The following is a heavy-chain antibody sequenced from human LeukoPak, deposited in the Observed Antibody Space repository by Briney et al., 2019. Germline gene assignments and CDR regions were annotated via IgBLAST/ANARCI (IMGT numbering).Heavy chain of an antibody. D-gene: IGHD2-15*01. V-gene: IGHV3-23*01. Sequence: GGSLRLSCAASGFRFNNYGMAWVRQTPGKGLQWVSTISYNGANTHYADSVRGRFTISRDNPKNTLFLQMNNLQADDTAIYYCAKDCCDYSPLDHWGQGTQVTVSS. CDR3: AKDCCDYSPLDH. J-gene: IGHJ4*02. CDR1: GFRFNNYG. CDR2: ISYNGANT.